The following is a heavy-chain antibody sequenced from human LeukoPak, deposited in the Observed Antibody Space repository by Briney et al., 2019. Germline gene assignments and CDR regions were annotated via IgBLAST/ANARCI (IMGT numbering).Heavy chain of an antibody. CDR1: GFIFSNYG. J-gene: IGHJ4*02. CDR3: ARGRDGYFDY. CDR2: IWYDGRTK. D-gene: IGHD5-24*01. Sequence: GGSLRLSCEVSGFIFSNYGMHWVRQAPGKGLEWVALIWYDGRTKFHADSVKGRFTISRDNSKNTLYLQMNSLRAEDTAVYYCARGRDGYFDYWGQGTLVTVSS. V-gene: IGHV3-30*02.